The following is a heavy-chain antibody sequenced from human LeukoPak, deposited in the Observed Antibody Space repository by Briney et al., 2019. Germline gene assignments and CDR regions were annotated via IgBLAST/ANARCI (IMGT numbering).Heavy chain of an antibody. V-gene: IGHV3-23*01. D-gene: IGHD6-19*01. CDR2: IYGGGTNT. CDR1: GFSFSSFA. Sequence: GGSLRLSCAGSGFSFSSFAMTWVRQAPGKGLEWVSTIYGGGTNTFYADSVKGRFTISRDDSKNMQFLEMDSLRPEDTAVYLCAKRITEAAGIYFDSWGQGTLVTVSS. J-gene: IGHJ4*02. CDR3: AKRITEAAGIYFDS.